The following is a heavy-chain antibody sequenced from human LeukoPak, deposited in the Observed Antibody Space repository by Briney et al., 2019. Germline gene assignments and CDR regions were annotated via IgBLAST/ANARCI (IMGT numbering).Heavy chain of an antibody. D-gene: IGHD2/OR15-2a*01. CDR2: INPQSGGT. CDR1: GYTFTGGYF. Sequence: PSVKVSCKASGYTFTGGYFMHWVRQAPGQGPEWMGWINPQSGGTKYAQKFQGRVTMTTDTSISTAFMELTALRSDDTAVYFCARDKALSYWGQGTLVTVSS. CDR3: ARDKALSY. J-gene: IGHJ4*02. V-gene: IGHV1-2*02.